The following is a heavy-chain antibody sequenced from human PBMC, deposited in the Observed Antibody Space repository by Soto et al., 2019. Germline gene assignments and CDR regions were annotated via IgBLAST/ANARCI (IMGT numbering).Heavy chain of an antibody. CDR3: AKLLRYFDWSSSGMDV. Sequence: SQTLSLTCAISGDSVSSNSAAWNWIRQSPSRGLEWLGRTYYRSKWYTDYAVSVKSRVTINPDTSKNQFSLQLNSVTPEDTAVYYCAKLLRYFDWSSSGMDVWGQGTTVTVSS. J-gene: IGHJ6*02. CDR1: GDSVSSNSAA. CDR2: TYYRSKWYT. V-gene: IGHV6-1*01. D-gene: IGHD3-9*01.